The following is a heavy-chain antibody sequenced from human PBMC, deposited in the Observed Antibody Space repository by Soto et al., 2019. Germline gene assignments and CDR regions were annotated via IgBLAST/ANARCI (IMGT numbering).Heavy chain of an antibody. CDR2: IYYSGST. CDR3: ARGRTAVAGTFDY. J-gene: IGHJ4*02. D-gene: IGHD6-19*01. Sequence: TSETLSLTCTVSGGSISSYYWSWIRQPPGKGLEWIGYIYYSGSTNYNPSLKSRVTVSVDTSKNQFSLKLSSVTAADTAVYYCARGRTAVAGTFDYWGQGTLVTVSS. CDR1: GGSISSYY. V-gene: IGHV4-59*01.